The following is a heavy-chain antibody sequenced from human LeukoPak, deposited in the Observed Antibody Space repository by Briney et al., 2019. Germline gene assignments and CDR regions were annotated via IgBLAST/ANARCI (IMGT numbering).Heavy chain of an antibody. J-gene: IGHJ4*02. CDR3: ASSKDYHDSSGYARTLDY. D-gene: IGHD3-22*01. Sequence: ASVKVSCKASGGTVSRYPISWVRQAPGQGLEWMGGIIPIFGTANYAQKFQGRVTITADESTSTAYMELSSLRSEDTAIYYCASSKDYHDSSGYARTLDYWGQGTLVTVSS. CDR2: IIPIFGTA. CDR1: GGTVSRYP. V-gene: IGHV1-69*13.